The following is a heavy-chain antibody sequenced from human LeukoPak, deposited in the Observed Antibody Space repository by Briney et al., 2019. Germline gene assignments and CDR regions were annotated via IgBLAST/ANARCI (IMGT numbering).Heavy chain of an antibody. V-gene: IGHV3-30*03. J-gene: IGHJ3*02. CDR1: GFTFSSYG. D-gene: IGHD6-13*01. Sequence: GGSLRLSCAASGFTFSSYGMHWVRQAPGKGLEWVAVISYDGSNKYYADSVKGRFTISRDNSENTLYLQMNSLRAEDTAVYYCARVHKALKQGYSSSWYNAFDIWGQGTMVTVSS. CDR2: ISYDGSNK. CDR3: ARVHKALKQGYSSSWYNAFDI.